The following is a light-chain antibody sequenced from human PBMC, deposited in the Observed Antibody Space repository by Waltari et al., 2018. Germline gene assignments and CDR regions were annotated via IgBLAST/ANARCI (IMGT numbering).Light chain of an antibody. Sequence: QSVLTQPPSVSGAPGQRVTISCPGSSSNIGAGHHVHCYPQLPGTTPKLPTHCDTNRPSGVPDRFSGSKSGTSASLAISGLQAEDEADYYCQSYDSSLSASVFGTGTKVTVL. V-gene: IGLV1-40*01. J-gene: IGLJ1*01. CDR2: CDT. CDR1: SSNIGAGHH. CDR3: QSYDSSLSASV.